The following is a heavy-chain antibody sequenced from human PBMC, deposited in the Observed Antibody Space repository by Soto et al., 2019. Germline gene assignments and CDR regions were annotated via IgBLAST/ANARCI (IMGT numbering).Heavy chain of an antibody. V-gene: IGHV4-59*01. Sequence: PSETLSLTCAVSGGSISSYYWSGIRQPPGKGLEWIGYIYYSGSTNYNPSLKSRVTISVDTSKNQFSLKLSSVTAADTAVYYCARDISGYDLNWFDPWGQGTLVT. CDR1: GGSISSYY. J-gene: IGHJ5*02. D-gene: IGHD5-12*01. CDR2: IYYSGST. CDR3: ARDISGYDLNWFDP.